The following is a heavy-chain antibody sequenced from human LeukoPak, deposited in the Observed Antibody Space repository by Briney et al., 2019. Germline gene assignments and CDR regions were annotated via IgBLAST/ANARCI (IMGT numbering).Heavy chain of an antibody. CDR2: INSDGSST. J-gene: IGHJ6*03. CDR1: GFTFSSYW. V-gene: IGHV3-74*01. Sequence: GGSLRLSCAASGFTFSSYWMHWVRQAPGKGLVWVSRINSDGSSTSYADSVKGRFTISRDNAKNTLYLQMNSLRAEDTAVYYCARALYYDFWSGPAPHYYYYMDVWGKGTTVTVSS. D-gene: IGHD3-3*01. CDR3: ARALYYDFWSGPAPHYYYYMDV.